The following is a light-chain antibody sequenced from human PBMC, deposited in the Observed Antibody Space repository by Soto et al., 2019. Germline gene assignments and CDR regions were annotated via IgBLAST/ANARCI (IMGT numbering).Light chain of an antibody. CDR3: QQAWWT. J-gene: IGKJ1*01. V-gene: IGKV1-39*01. Sequence: DIQMTQSPSSLSASVGDRVTITCRASQSISSYLNWYQQKPGKAPKLLIYAASSLQSGVPSRFSGSGSGTDFTLTISSLQPEDFAIYYCQQAWWTFGQGTKVEIK. CDR1: QSISSY. CDR2: AAS.